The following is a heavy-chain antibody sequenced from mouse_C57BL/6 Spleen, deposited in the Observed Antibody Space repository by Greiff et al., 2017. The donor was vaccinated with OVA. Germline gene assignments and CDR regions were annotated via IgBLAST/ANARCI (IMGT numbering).Heavy chain of an antibody. J-gene: IGHJ4*01. CDR1: GYTFTDYY. CDR2: IFPGSGST. D-gene: IGHD1-1*01. V-gene: IGHV1-75*01. CDR3: ARGSITTVARYAMDY. Sequence: QVQLQQSGPELVKPGASVKISCKASGYTFTDYYINWVKQRPGQGLEWIGWIFPGSGSTYYNEKFKGKATLTVDKSSSTAYMLLSSLTSEDSAVYFCARGSITTVARYAMDYWGQGTSVTVSS.